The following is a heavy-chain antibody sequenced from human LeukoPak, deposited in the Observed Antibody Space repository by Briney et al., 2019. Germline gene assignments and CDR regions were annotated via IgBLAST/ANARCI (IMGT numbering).Heavy chain of an antibody. CDR2: ISGSGGST. CDR3: AKARAYGGNSGCDY. Sequence: GGSLRLSCAASGFTFSSYARTWVRQAPGKGLEWVSGISGSGGSTYYADSVKGRFTISRDNSKNTLYLQMNSLRVEATAVYYCAKARAYGGNSGCDYWGQGTLVTVSS. V-gene: IGHV3-23*01. D-gene: IGHD4-23*01. J-gene: IGHJ4*02. CDR1: GFTFSSYA.